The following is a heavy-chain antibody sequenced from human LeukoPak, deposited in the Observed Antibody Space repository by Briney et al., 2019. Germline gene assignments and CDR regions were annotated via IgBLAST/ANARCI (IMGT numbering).Heavy chain of an antibody. D-gene: IGHD3-10*01. CDR1: GGSFSRYY. CDR3: ATYYGSGSLVRFG. CDR2: IYYSGST. J-gene: IGHJ4*02. Sequence: SETLSLTCAVYGGSFSRYYWSWIRQPPGKGLEWIGSIYYSGSTYYNPSLKSRVTISVDTSKNQFSLKLSSVTAADTAVYYCATYYGSGSLVRFGWGQGTLVTVSS. V-gene: IGHV4-34*01.